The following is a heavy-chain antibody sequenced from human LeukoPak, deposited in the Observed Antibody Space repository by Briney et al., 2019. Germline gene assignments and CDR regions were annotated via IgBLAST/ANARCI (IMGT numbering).Heavy chain of an antibody. CDR1: GGSISSGGYS. J-gene: IGHJ5*02. CDR2: IYHSGST. Sequence: TLSLTCAVSGGSISSGGYSWSWIRQPPGKGLEWIGYIYHSGSTYYNPSLKSRVTISVDRSKNQFSLKLSSVTAADTAVYYCARRVVYDFWSGYSINWFDPWGQGTLVTVSS. CDR3: ARRVVYDFWSGYSINWFDP. D-gene: IGHD3-3*01. V-gene: IGHV4-30-2*01.